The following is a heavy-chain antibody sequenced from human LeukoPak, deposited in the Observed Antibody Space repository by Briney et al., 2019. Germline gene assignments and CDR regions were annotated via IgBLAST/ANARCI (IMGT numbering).Heavy chain of an antibody. CDR1: GFTFSSYD. Sequence: GGSLRLSCAASGFTFSSYDLHWVRQVTGKSLEWVSAIGAGGDTYYSDSVKGRFTISRENAKNSLYLQMNSLRAGDTAVYYCVREVSQGAAVGKYNWYFDLWGRGTLVTVSS. CDR3: VREVSQGAAVGKYNWYFDL. J-gene: IGHJ2*01. D-gene: IGHD6-13*01. V-gene: IGHV3-13*01. CDR2: IGAGGDT.